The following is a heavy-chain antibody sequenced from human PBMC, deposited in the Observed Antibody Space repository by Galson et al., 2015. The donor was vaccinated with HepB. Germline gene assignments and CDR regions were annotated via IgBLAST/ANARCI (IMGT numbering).Heavy chain of an antibody. CDR2: IFTTGST. V-gene: IGHV4-61*02. Sequence: LSLTCTVSDGSLSSGSYYWNWIRQPAGKGLEWIGRIFTTGSTNYNPSFKSRVTMSIDTSKKQFSLKVSSVTAADTAVYYCARVGRYCSRTSCYRDHSYYYYMDVWGKGTTVTVSS. J-gene: IGHJ6*03. CDR3: ARVGRYCSRTSCYRDHSYYYYMDV. CDR1: DGSLSSGSYY. D-gene: IGHD2-2*02.